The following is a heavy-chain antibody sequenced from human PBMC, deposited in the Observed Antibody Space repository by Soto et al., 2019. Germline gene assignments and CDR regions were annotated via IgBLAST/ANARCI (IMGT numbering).Heavy chain of an antibody. D-gene: IGHD5-18*01. CDR3: LGGIGYSYGYHVFDL. V-gene: IGHV3-30-3*01. CDR1: GFTFSRNI. J-gene: IGHJ3*01. CDR2: ISADGDTK. Sequence: QLQLVESGGGVVQPGRSLRLSCAASGFTFSRNILHWVRQAPGKGLEWLAFISADGDTKYYADSVKGRFTISRDNSKNTLFLQMNSLRREDTSVYYCLGGIGYSYGYHVFDLWGQGTMVTVSS.